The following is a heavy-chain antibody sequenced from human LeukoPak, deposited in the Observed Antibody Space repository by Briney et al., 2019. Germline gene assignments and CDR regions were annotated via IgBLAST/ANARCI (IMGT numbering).Heavy chain of an antibody. V-gene: IGHV4-59*01. CDR2: IYYSGST. J-gene: IGHJ3*02. Sequence: SETLSLTCTVSGGSISSYYWSWIRQPPGKGLEWIGYIYYSGSTNYNPSLKSRVTISVDTSKNQFSLKLSSVTAADTAVYYCATTTYDFWSGYHAFDIWGQGTMVTVSS. D-gene: IGHD3-3*01. CDR1: GGSISSYY. CDR3: ATTTYDFWSGYHAFDI.